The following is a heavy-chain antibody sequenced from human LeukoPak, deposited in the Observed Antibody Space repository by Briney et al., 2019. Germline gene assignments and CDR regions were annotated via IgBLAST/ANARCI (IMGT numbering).Heavy chain of an antibody. V-gene: IGHV1-18*01. J-gene: IGHJ4*02. CDR1: GYTFSNFD. D-gene: IGHD6-19*01. Sequence: ASVKVSCKASGYTFSNFDISWVRQAPGQGLEWMGWISAFNGNTNYAQNLQGRVTMTTDTSTSTAYMELRSLTSDDTAVYYCAREGQWLAIGLDFWGQGTLVTVSS. CDR3: AREGQWLAIGLDF. CDR2: ISAFNGNT.